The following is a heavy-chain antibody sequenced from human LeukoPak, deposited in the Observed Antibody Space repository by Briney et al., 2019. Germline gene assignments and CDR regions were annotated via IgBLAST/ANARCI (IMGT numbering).Heavy chain of an antibody. Sequence: PGGSLRLSCTASGFTFSSYGMHWVRQAPGKGLVWVSRISSDGSGTNYAESVKGRFTISRDDDKNTLFLQMNSLRAEDTAVYYCARGWVGPDYWGQGTLVTVSS. CDR1: GFTFSSYG. CDR2: ISSDGSGT. V-gene: IGHV3-74*01. J-gene: IGHJ4*02. D-gene: IGHD1-26*01. CDR3: ARGWVGPDY.